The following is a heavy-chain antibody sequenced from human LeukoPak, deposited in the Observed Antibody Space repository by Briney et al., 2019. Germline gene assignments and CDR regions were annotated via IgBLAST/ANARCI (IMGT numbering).Heavy chain of an antibody. V-gene: IGHV3-48*03. Sequence: GGSLRLSCAGSGXTVSSYEVNWVRQAPGKGLEWVSYITTSGRTINYADSVKGRFTISRDNAKNSVFLQMSSLRAEDTAVYYCARGSTSWYYFDYWGQGSLVTVSS. J-gene: IGHJ4*02. D-gene: IGHD2-2*01. CDR1: GXTVSSYE. CDR2: ITTSGRTI. CDR3: ARGSTSWYYFDY.